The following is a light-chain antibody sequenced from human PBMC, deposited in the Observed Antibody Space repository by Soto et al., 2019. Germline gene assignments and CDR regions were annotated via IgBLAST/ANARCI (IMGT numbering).Light chain of an antibody. CDR1: QGISNY. J-gene: IGKJ3*01. V-gene: IGKV1-27*01. CDR3: QKYNSVPFT. Sequence: DSQMNQSPSSMSASVGDRVSITCRASQGISNYLAWYQQKPGKVPKLLIYAASTLQSGVPSRFSGSESGTDFTLTINSLQPEDVATYYCQKYNSVPFTFGPGTKVDIK. CDR2: AAS.